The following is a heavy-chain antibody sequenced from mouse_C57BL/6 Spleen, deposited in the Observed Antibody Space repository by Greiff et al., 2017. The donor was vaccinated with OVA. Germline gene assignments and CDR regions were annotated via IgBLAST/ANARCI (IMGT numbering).Heavy chain of an antibody. Sequence: EVKLQQSGPELVKPGASVKISCKASGYTFTDYYMNWVKQSHGKSLEWIGDINPNNGGTSYNQKFKGKATLTVDKSSSTAYMELRSLTSEDSAVYYCARWEIITTDYYYAMDYWGQGTSVTVAS. CDR3: ARWEIITTDYYYAMDY. V-gene: IGHV1-26*01. D-gene: IGHD1-1*01. CDR2: INPNNGGT. CDR1: GYTFTDYY. J-gene: IGHJ4*01.